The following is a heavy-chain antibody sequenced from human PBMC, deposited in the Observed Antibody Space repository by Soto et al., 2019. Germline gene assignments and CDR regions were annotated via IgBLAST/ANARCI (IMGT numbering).Heavy chain of an antibody. J-gene: IGHJ4*02. CDR1: GFPFSTYW. Sequence: EENLVQSGEGLVQPGGSLRLSCAASGFPFSTYWMHGVRQVPGQGLVWVSRINGDGSSTVYAEFVRGRFTISRDNAKNTLYLQMNSLRVDDTAIYYCTGGYQEWGQGALVTVSS. CDR2: INGDGSST. D-gene: IGHD5-12*01. CDR3: TGGYQE. V-gene: IGHV3-74*01.